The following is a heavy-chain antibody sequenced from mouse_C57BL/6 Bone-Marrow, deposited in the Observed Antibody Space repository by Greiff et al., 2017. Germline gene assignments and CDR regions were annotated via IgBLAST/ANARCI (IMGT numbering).Heavy chain of an antibody. J-gene: IGHJ2*01. CDR1: GFTFSDYG. CDR2: ISSGSSTI. V-gene: IGHV5-17*01. Sequence: EVKVVESGGGLVKPGGSLKLSCAASGFTFSDYGMHWVRQAPVKGLEWVAYISSGSSTIYYADTVKGRFTISRDNAKNTLFLQMISLRSEDTAMYYCARPGQYYFDYWGQGTTLTVSS. CDR3: ARPGQYYFDY.